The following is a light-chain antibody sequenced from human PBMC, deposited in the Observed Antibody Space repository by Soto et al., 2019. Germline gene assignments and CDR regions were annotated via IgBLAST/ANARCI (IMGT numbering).Light chain of an antibody. CDR2: GAS. CDR1: QTVSSRY. CDR3: QQYGSSPIT. V-gene: IGKV3-20*01. Sequence: EIVLTHSPGTLSLSPGERATLSCRASQTVSSRYLGWYQQKPGQAPRLLIFGASSRATGIPDRFSGSGSGTDVTLTISRLEPEDFAVYYCQQYGSSPITFGQGTRLEIK. J-gene: IGKJ5*01.